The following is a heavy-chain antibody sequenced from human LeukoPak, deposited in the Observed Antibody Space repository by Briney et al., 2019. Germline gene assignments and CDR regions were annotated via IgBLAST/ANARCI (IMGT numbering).Heavy chain of an antibody. CDR2: INPSGGST. CDR3: ARVPGFSSTRSYYFDY. CDR1: GYTFTSYY. V-gene: IGHV1-46*01. J-gene: IGHJ4*02. Sequence: ASVKVSCKASGYTFTSYYMHWVRQAPGQGLEWMGIINPSGGSTSYAQKFQGRVTMTRDTSTSTVYMELSSLRSEDTAVYYCARVPGFSSTRSYYFDYWGQGTLVTVSS. D-gene: IGHD2-2*01.